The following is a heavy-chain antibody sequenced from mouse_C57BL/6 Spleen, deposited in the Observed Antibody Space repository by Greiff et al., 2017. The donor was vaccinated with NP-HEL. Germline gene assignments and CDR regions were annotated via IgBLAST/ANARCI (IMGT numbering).Heavy chain of an antibody. CDR1: GFNIKDDY. V-gene: IGHV14-4*01. Sequence: VQLQQSGAELVRPGASVKLSCTASGFNIKDDYMHWVKQRPEQGLEWIGWIDPENGDTEYASKFQGKATKTADTSSNTAYLQLSSLTSEDTAVYYCTTATVVGGAMDYWGQGTSVTVSS. CDR3: TTATVVGGAMDY. J-gene: IGHJ4*01. CDR2: IDPENGDT. D-gene: IGHD1-1*01.